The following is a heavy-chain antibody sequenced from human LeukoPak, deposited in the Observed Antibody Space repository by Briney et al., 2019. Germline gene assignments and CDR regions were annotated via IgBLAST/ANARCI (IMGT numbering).Heavy chain of an antibody. CDR2: ISYDGSNK. V-gene: IGHV3-30*18. J-gene: IGHJ3*02. CDR3: AKDGGLSSVAGPLGAFDI. D-gene: IGHD6-19*01. CDR1: AFTFSSNG. Sequence: PGRSLRLSCAASAFTFSSNGMHWVRQAPGKGLEWVAVISYDGSNKYYADSVKGRFTISRDNSKNTLYLQMNSLRAEDTAVYYCAKDGGLSSVAGPLGAFDIWGQGTMVTVSS.